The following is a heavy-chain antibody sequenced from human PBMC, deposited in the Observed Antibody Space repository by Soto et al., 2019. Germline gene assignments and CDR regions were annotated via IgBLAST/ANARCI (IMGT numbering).Heavy chain of an antibody. CDR2: IWYDGSNR. V-gene: IGHV3-33*01. D-gene: IGHD2-2*01. Sequence: QVQLVESGGGVVQPGRSLRLSCVASGFTFSSYGMHWVRQAPGKGLEWVAVIWYDGSNRYYADSVKGRFTISRDNSKNTLYLQMNSLRAEDTAVYYCARDHCSSTSCYLFQQWGQGTLVTVSS. J-gene: IGHJ1*01. CDR3: ARDHCSSTSCYLFQQ. CDR1: GFTFSSYG.